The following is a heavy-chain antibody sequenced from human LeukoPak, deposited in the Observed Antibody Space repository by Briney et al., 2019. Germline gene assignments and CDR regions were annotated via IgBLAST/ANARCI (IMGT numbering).Heavy chain of an antibody. CDR3: ARDVLTILRGVAINYYGMDV. D-gene: IGHD3-10*01. J-gene: IGHJ6*02. CDR2: IYSGGSP. CDR1: GDSVTRFH. V-gene: IGHV4-59*02. Sequence: SETLSLTCSVSGDSVTRFHWTWIRQPPGKGLEWIGHIYSGGSPDYNPSHKSRVTILLDTTKNQFSLKLSSVAAADTAVYYCARDVLTILRGVAINYYGMDVWGQGTTVTVSS.